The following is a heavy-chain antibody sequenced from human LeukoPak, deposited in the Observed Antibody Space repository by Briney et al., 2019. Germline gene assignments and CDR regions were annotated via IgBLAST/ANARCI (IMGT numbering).Heavy chain of an antibody. CDR1: EFTFSAYS. Sequence: GGSLRHSCAASEFTFSAYSMNWVRQAPGKGLEWISYINSDSSTISYADSVKGRFTIYRDNAKNSVYLQMNSLRDEDTAVYFCARDKDWGFDYWGQGTLVTVSS. D-gene: IGHD7-27*01. V-gene: IGHV3-48*02. J-gene: IGHJ4*02. CDR3: ARDKDWGFDY. CDR2: INSDSSTI.